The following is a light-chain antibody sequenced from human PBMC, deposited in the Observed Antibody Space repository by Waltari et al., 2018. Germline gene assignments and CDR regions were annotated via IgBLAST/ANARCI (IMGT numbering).Light chain of an antibody. CDR3: HHYNKRPPSYT. J-gene: IGKJ2*01. V-gene: IGKV3-15*01. CDR2: GAS. Sequence: EIVMTQSPVTLSVSPGERVTLSCRASQGIRNNLAWYQQKAGQPPRLLIYGASTRAPGLPARFSGSGSGTEFALTISSLQPEDFAVYYCHHYNKRPPSYTFGQGTRLEIK. CDR1: QGIRNN.